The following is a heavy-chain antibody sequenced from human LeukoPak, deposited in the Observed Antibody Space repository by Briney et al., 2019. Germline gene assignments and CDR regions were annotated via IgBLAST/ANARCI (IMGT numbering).Heavy chain of an antibody. J-gene: IGHJ4*02. Sequence: GGSLTLSCAASGFTFSSYGMSWVRQAPGKGLEWVSAISGSGGSTYYADSVKGRFTISRDNSKNTVYLQMNSLRVEDTAVYYCAKDQNWEGGYWGQGTLVTVSS. D-gene: IGHD7-27*01. CDR1: GFTFSSYG. V-gene: IGHV3-23*01. CDR3: AKDQNWEGGY. CDR2: ISGSGGST.